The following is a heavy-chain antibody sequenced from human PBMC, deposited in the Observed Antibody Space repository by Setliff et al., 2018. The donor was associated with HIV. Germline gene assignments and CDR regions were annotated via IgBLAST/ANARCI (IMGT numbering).Heavy chain of an antibody. D-gene: IGHD2-2*01. CDR2: ISYDGSNK. V-gene: IGHV3-30*19. CDR3: ARLLSSTSGGEV. J-gene: IGHJ6*02. Sequence: GGSLRLSCAASGFIFSNYGMHWVRQAPGKGLEWVAVISYDGSNKYYADSVKGRFTISRDNSKNTLYLQMNSLRAEDTAVYYCARLLSSTSGGEVWGQGTTVTVSS. CDR1: GFIFSNYG.